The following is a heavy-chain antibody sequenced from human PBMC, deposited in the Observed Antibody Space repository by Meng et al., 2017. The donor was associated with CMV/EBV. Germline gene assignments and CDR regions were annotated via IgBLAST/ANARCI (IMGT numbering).Heavy chain of an antibody. J-gene: IGHJ3*02. V-gene: IGHV4-34*01. CDR3: ARKAFAYYYGSGNLKTRASDI. D-gene: IGHD3-10*01. Sequence: SETLSLTCAVYGGSFSGYYWSWIRQPPGKGLEWIGEINHSGSTNYNPSLKSRVTISVDTSKNQFSLKLSSVTAADTAVYYCARKAFAYYYGSGNLKTRASDIWGQGTMVTVSS. CDR1: GGSFSGYY. CDR2: INHSGST.